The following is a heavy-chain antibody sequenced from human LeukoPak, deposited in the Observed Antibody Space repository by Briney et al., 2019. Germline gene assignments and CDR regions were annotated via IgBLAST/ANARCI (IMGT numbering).Heavy chain of an antibody. D-gene: IGHD3-3*01. CDR1: GFTFSSYG. Sequence: GSLILSCAASGFTFSSYGMHWVRQAPGKGLEWVAVIWYDGSNKYYADSVKGRFTISRDNSKNTLYLQMNSLRAEDTAVYYCARGSGLGFLEWLQRDGWFDPWGQGTLVTVSS. V-gene: IGHV3-33*01. CDR2: IWYDGSNK. J-gene: IGHJ5*02. CDR3: ARGSGLGFLEWLQRDGWFDP.